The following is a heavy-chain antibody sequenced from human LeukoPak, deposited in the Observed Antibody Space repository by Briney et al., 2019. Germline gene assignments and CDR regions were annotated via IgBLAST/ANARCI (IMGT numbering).Heavy chain of an antibody. CDR3: ARGHWFAHLDY. CDR2: ISGSGGST. D-gene: IGHD3-9*01. J-gene: IGHJ4*02. V-gene: IGHV3-23*01. CDR1: GFTFSNYA. Sequence: PGGSLRLSCAASGFTFSNYAIHWVRQAPGKGLEWVSAISGSGGSTYYADSVKGRFTISRDNSKNTLLLQMNSLRAEDTAVYYCARGHWFAHLDYWGQGTLVTVSS.